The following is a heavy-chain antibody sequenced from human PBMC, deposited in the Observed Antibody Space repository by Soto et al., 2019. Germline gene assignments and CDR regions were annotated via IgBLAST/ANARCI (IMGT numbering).Heavy chain of an antibody. D-gene: IGHD2-21*01. CDR3: ARVEQGYGHILGGTDFDY. V-gene: IGHV1-18*01. CDR2: ISAYNGNT. Sequence: ASVKVSCKASGYTFTSYGISWVRQAPGQGLEWMGWISAYNGNTNYAQKLQGRVTMTTDTSTSTAYMELRSLRSDDTAVYYCARVEQGYGHILGGTDFDYWGQGTLVTVSS. J-gene: IGHJ4*02. CDR1: GYTFTSYG.